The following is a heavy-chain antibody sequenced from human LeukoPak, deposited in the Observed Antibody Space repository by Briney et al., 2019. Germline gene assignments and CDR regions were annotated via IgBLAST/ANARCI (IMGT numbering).Heavy chain of an antibody. CDR3: ARQSAGDEDY. J-gene: IGHJ4*02. CDR2: IYPGDSDT. D-gene: IGHD7-27*01. Sequence: GESLKISCRGSGYNFATYWIGWVRQMPGKGLEWMGIIYPGDSDTRYSPSFQGQVTISADKSSSTAYLQWNSLKTSDTAMYYCARQSAGDEDYWGQGTLVTVSS. V-gene: IGHV5-51*01. CDR1: GYNFATYW.